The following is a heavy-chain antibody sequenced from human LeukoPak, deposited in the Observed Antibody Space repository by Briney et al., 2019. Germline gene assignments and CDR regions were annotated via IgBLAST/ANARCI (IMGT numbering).Heavy chain of an antibody. J-gene: IGHJ4*02. V-gene: IGHV3-48*03. CDR1: GFSFTTYE. CDR3: ATDNYDSSGYYSISFDY. CDR2: ISSSGSTI. D-gene: IGHD3-22*01. Sequence: GGSLRLSCAASGFSFTTYEMNWVRQAPGKGLEWVSYISSSGSTIYYADSVKGRFTISRDNAKNSLYLQMNSLRAEDTAVYYCATDNYDSSGYYSISFDYWGRGTLVTVS.